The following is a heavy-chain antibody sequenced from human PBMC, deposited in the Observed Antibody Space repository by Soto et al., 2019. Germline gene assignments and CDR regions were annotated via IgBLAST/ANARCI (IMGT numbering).Heavy chain of an antibody. CDR2: IWYDGSNK. CDR1: GFTFSSYG. CDR3: ARDREGRGDYYYYGMDV. V-gene: IGHV3-33*01. D-gene: IGHD1-26*01. J-gene: IGHJ6*02. Sequence: GGSLRLSCAASGFTFSSYGMHWVRQAPGKGLEWVAVIWYDGSNKYYADSVKGRFTISRDNSKNTLYLQMNSLRAEDTAVYYCARDREGRGDYYYYGMDVWGQGTTVTVSS.